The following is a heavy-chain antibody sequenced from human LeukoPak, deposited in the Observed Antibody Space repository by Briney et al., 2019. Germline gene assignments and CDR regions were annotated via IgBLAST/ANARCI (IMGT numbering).Heavy chain of an antibody. CDR2: IKQDESEK. V-gene: IGHV3-7*01. CDR3: ARRSGYYWDAFDV. D-gene: IGHD3-22*01. CDR1: GFNFNSYW. Sequence: GGSLRLSCAVSGFNFNSYWTNWVRQAPGKGLEWVANIKQDESEKNYVDSVKGRFTISRDNANNLLHLQMNNLRADDTAVYYCARRSGYYWDAFDVWGQGTMVTVSS. J-gene: IGHJ3*01.